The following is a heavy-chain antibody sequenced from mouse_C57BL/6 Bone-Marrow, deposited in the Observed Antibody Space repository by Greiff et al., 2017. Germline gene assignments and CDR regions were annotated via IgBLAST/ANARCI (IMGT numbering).Heavy chain of an antibody. CDR1: GYTFTDYE. CDR2: IDPETGGT. Sequence: QVQLQQSGAELVRPGASVTLSCKASGYTFTDYEMHWVKQTPVHGLEWIGAIDPETGGTAYNQKFKGKAILTADKSSSTAYMALRSLTSEDSAVYYCTRGGDITTVVADYWGQGTTLTVSS. V-gene: IGHV1-15*01. D-gene: IGHD1-1*01. CDR3: TRGGDITTVVADY. J-gene: IGHJ2*01.